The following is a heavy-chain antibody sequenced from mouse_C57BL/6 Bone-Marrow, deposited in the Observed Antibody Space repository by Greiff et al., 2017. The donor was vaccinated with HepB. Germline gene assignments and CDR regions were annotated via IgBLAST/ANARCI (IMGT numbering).Heavy chain of an antibody. CDR3: ARDKGFAY. J-gene: IGHJ3*01. V-gene: IGHV5-4*01. D-gene: IGHD1-3*01. CDR1: GFTFSDYY. CDR2: ISDGGSYT. Sequence: EVQLVESGGGLVQPGGSLKLSCAASGFTFSDYYMYWVRQTPEKRLEWVAYISDGGSYTYYPDNVKGRFTISRDNAKNNLYLQMSHLKSEDTAMYYCARDKGFAYWGQGTLVTVSA.